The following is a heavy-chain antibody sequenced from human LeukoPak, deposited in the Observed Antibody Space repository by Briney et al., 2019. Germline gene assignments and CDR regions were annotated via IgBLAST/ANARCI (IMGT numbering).Heavy chain of an antibody. D-gene: IGHD2-2*01. CDR3: ARGLATHTSCYFY. Sequence: PSETLSLTCAVYGGSFSGYYWSWIRQPPGKGLEWIGEINHSGSTNYNPSLKSRVTISVDTSKNQFSLKLSSVTAADTAVYYCARGLATHTSCYFYWGQGTLVTVSS. J-gene: IGHJ4*02. CDR2: INHSGST. V-gene: IGHV4-34*01. CDR1: GGSFSGYY.